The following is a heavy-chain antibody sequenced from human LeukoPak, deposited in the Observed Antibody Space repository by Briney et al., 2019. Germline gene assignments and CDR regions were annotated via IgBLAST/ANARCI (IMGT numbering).Heavy chain of an antibody. CDR2: FSVSGGST. Sequence: GSLRLPCQAPELTFRGYALSWVGQAPGKGLEWGPAFSVSGGSTYYADSVKGRFTISRDNSKNTLYLQMNSLRAEDTAVYYCAKVYSSSRPKYYYYYMDVWGKGTTVTVSS. CDR3: AKVYSSSRPKYYYYYMDV. CDR1: ELTFRGYA. D-gene: IGHD6-6*01. V-gene: IGHV3-23*01. J-gene: IGHJ6*03.